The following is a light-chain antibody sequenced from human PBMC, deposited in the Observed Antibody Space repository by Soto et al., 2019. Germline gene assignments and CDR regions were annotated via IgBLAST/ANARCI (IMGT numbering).Light chain of an antibody. CDR1: QGISSY. J-gene: IGKJ1*01. CDR3: QQVNSYPRT. CDR2: AAS. Sequence: DIQLTQSPSFQSASVGDRVTITCRARQGISSYLAWYQQKPGKAPKLLIYAASTLQTGVPSRFSGSGSGTEFTLTISSLQPEDFATYYCQQVNSYPRTFGQGTKVEIK. V-gene: IGKV1-9*01.